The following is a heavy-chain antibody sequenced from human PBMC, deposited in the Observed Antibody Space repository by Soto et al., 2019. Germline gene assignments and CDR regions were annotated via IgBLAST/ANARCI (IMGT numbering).Heavy chain of an antibody. Sequence: QVQLQQWGAGLLKPSETLSLTCAVYGGSFSGYYYSWIRQPPGKGLEWIGESNHAGTTNYNPSLKSRVTVSVDVSKNQVSLKLHSVAAADTAMYYCARGRYYYGSGSLNWFDPWGQGTRVTVSS. CDR2: SNHAGTT. D-gene: IGHD3-10*01. V-gene: IGHV4-34*01. J-gene: IGHJ5*02. CDR3: ARGRYYYGSGSLNWFDP. CDR1: GGSFSGYY.